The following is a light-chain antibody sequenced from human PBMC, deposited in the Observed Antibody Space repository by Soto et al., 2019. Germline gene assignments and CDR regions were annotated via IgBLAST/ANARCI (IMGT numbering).Light chain of an antibody. CDR2: EVN. V-gene: IGLV2-8*01. CDR1: NSDVGGYNF. J-gene: IGLJ1*01. CDR3: RSNAGSNWYV. Sequence: QSALTQPPSASGSPGQSVTISCTGTNSDVGGYNFVSWYQQHPGKAPKLIIYEVNERPSGVPDRFSGSKSGNTASLTVSGLQAEAEDDCYCRSNAGSNWYVFGTGTKLTVL.